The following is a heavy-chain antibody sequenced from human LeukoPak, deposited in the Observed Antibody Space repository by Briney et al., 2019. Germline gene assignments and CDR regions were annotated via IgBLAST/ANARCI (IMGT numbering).Heavy chain of an antibody. Sequence: GESLKISXKASGYVFTSYWIAWVRQTPGKGLEWMGIIYPGDSETRYSPSFQGQVTISADKSINTAYVQWSSLKASDTAIYYCARFPRLVRGTNWFDPWGQGTQVTVSS. D-gene: IGHD3-10*01. CDR2: IYPGDSET. CDR3: ARFPRLVRGTNWFDP. J-gene: IGHJ5*02. V-gene: IGHV5-51*01. CDR1: GYVFTSYW.